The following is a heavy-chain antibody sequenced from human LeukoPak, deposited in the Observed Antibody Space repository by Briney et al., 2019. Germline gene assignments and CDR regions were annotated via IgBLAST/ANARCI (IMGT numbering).Heavy chain of an antibody. CDR2: IYHSGST. Sequence: SETLSLTCAVSGYSISSGYYWGWIRQPPGKGLEWIGSIYHSGSTYYNPSLKSRVTISVDTSKNQFSLELSSVTAADTAVYYCARLRSGLNWFDPWGQGTLVTASS. J-gene: IGHJ5*02. CDR3: ARLRSGLNWFDP. CDR1: GYSISSGYY. V-gene: IGHV4-38-2*01. D-gene: IGHD3-3*01.